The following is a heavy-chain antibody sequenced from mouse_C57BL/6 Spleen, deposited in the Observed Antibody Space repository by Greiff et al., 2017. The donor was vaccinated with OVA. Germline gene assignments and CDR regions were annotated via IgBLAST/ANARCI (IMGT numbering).Heavy chain of an antibody. D-gene: IGHD2-2*01. Sequence: VQLQQSGPGLVQPSQSLSITCTVSGFSLTSYGVHWVRQSPGKGLEWLGVIWSGGSTDYNAAFISRLSISKDNSKSQVFFKMNSLQADDTAIYYCARLGDMVTTRYFDVWGTGTTVTVSS. CDR1: GFSLTSYG. CDR2: IWSGGST. CDR3: ARLGDMVTTRYFDV. J-gene: IGHJ1*03. V-gene: IGHV2-2*01.